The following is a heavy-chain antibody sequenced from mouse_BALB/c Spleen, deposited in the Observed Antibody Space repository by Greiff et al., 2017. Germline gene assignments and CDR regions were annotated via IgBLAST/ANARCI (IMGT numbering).Heavy chain of an antibody. CDR3: ARWGGLRLRFAY. CDR1: GYAFTNYL. D-gene: IGHD2-2*01. V-gene: IGHV1-54*01. Sequence: QVQLKESGAELVRPGTSVKVSCKASGYAFTNYLIEWVKQRPGQGLEWIGVINPGSGGTNYNEKFKGKATLTADKSSSTAYMQLSSLTSDDSAVYFCARWGGLRLRFAYWGQGTLVTVSA. J-gene: IGHJ3*01. CDR2: INPGSGGT.